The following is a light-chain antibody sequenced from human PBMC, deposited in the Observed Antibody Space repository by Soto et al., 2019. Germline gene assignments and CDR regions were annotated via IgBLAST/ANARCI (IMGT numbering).Light chain of an antibody. CDR1: RNLLHSNGYYY. J-gene: IGKJ4*01. CDR3: AQGLATPFT. Sequence: EIVLTQSPLSLPVTPGEPASISCRSSRNLLHSNGYYYLDWYLQKPGQSPQLLIYLGSNRASGVHDRFSGSGSGTDVTLTISRVEAEDVGVYFCAQGLATPFTFGGGTKVEIK. CDR2: LGS. V-gene: IGKV2-28*01.